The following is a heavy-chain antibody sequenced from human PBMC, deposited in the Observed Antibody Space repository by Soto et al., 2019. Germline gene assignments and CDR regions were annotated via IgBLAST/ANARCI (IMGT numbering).Heavy chain of an antibody. CDR3: ARRGSSSWYGY. CDR1: GGSISSSSYY. J-gene: IGHJ4*02. CDR2: IYYSGST. Sequence: QLQLQESGPGLVKPSETLSLTCTVSGGSISSSSYYWGWIRQPPGKGLEWIGSIYYSGSTYYNPSLKXRXTXTXHTSKNQFSLKLSSVTAADTAVYYCARRGSSSWYGYWGQGTLVTVSS. V-gene: IGHV4-39*01. D-gene: IGHD6-13*01.